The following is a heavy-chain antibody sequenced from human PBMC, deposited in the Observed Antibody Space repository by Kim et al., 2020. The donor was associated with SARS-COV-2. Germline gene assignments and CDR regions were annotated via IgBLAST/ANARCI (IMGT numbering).Heavy chain of an antibody. CDR1: GYTFTSYG. Sequence: ASVKVSCKASGYTFTSYGISWVRQAPGQGLEWMGWISAYNGNTNYAQKLQGRVTMTTDTSTSTAYMELRSLRSDDTAVYYCARDSVRSSWEDAFDIWGKGTMVTVSS. D-gene: IGHD6-13*01. V-gene: IGHV1-18*01. CDR3: ARDSVRSSWEDAFDI. J-gene: IGHJ3*02. CDR2: ISAYNGNT.